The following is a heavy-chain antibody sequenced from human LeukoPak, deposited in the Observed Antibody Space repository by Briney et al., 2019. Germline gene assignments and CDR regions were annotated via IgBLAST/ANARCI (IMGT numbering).Heavy chain of an antibody. CDR1: GYTFSSYA. J-gene: IGHJ5*02. D-gene: IGHD4-11*01. V-gene: IGHV3-23*01. CDR2: ISTSGVST. Sequence: GGSLRLPCAASGYTFSSYAMSWVRQAPGKGLDWVSEISTSGVSTYYADSVKGRFTISRDNSKNTLYLQMNSLRAEDTAVYYCTKERRPYSNYAQNWFDPWGQGTLVTVSS. CDR3: TKERRPYSNYAQNWFDP.